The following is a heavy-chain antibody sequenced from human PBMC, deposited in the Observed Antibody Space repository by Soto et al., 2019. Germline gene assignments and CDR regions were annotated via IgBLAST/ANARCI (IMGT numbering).Heavy chain of an antibody. CDR3: ARSGVPGIAITIHWFDP. Sequence: SETLSLTCTVSGDSIRGVCYWSWIRQFPGRGLEWIGCIYSSGSTYHNPALNNRISISLDTSQNQFSLELLSVTAADTAIYYCARSGVPGIAITIHWFDPWGQGTLVTVSS. D-gene: IGHD2-21*01. J-gene: IGHJ5*02. CDR2: IYSSGST. V-gene: IGHV4-31*03. CDR1: GDSIRGVCY.